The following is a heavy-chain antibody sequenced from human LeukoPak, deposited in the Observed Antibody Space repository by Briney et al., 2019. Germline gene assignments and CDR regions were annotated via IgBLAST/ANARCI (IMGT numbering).Heavy chain of an antibody. CDR1: GGSISSSSYY. V-gene: IGHV4-39*07. D-gene: IGHD3-22*01. Sequence: SETLSLTCTVSGGSISSSSYYWGWIRQPPGKGLEWIGSIYYSGSTYYNPSLKSRVTISVDTSKNQFSLKLSSVTAADTAVYYCARRSYYYDSSGGTYWGQGTLVTVSS. CDR3: ARRSYYYDSSGGTY. CDR2: IYYSGST. J-gene: IGHJ4*02.